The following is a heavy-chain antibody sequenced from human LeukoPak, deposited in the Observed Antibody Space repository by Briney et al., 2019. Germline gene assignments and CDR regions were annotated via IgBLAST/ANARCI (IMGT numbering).Heavy chain of an antibody. V-gene: IGHV4-59*11. CDR3: ARTYFYDSSGYYPLYYFEY. Sequence: SETLSLTCTVSGGSISSHYWSWIRQPPGKGLEWIGYIYYSGSTNYNPSLKSRVTISVDTSKNQFSLKLSSVTAADTAVYYCARTYFYDSSGYYPLYYFEYWGQGTLVTVYS. CDR1: GGSISSHY. J-gene: IGHJ4*02. D-gene: IGHD3-22*01. CDR2: IYYSGST.